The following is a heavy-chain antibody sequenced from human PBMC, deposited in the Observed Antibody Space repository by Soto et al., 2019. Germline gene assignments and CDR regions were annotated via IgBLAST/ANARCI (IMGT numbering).Heavy chain of an antibody. CDR3: ARARRPYYYYYLDV. CDR2: INHSGST. J-gene: IGHJ6*03. Sequence: PSETLSLTCAVYGGSFSGYYWSWIRQPPGKGLEWIGEINHSGSTNYNPSLKSRVTISVDTSKNQFSLKLSSVTAADTAVYYCARARRPYYYYYLDVWGKGTTVTVS. CDR1: GGSFSGYY. V-gene: IGHV4-34*01.